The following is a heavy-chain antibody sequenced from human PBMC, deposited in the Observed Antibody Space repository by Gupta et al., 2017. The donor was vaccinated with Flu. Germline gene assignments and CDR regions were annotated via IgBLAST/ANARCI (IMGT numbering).Heavy chain of an antibody. D-gene: IGHD4-17*01. Sequence: EVQLVESGGALVQPGGSLRLSCAASRSSFSSYDMNWVRQAPGKGLEWVAFLSHFGGTTYYADSVRGRFTISRDNAKNSLALQMDSLRVEDTAIYYCARDDAGYGDYTGADYWGQGTLGTVSS. CDR1: RSSFSSYD. J-gene: IGHJ4*02. CDR2: LSHFGGTT. CDR3: ARDDAGYGDYTGADY. V-gene: IGHV3-48*03.